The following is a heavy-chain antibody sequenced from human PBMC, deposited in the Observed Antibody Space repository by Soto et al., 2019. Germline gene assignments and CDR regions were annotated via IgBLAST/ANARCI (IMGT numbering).Heavy chain of an antibody. Sequence: PSETLSLTCTVSGGAIYSPPYYWGWIRQTPGKGLEYIGSIYYSGSTFNNPSLGRRVVISLDASKKQVSLNLSSATAADTAVYYCARLSGRRYFQYWGQGALVTVSS. V-gene: IGHV4-39*01. CDR1: GGAIYSPPYY. J-gene: IGHJ4*02. D-gene: IGHD6-6*01. CDR3: ARLSGRRYFQY. CDR2: IYYSGST.